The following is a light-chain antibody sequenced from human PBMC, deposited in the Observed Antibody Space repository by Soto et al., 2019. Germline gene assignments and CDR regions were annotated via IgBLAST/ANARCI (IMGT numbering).Light chain of an antibody. J-gene: IGLJ1*01. CDR1: SSDVGGYNY. V-gene: IGLV2-14*01. CDR2: EVS. Sequence: QSAVTQPDSVSGSPGQSITISCTGTSSDVGGYNYVSWYQQHPGKAPKLMIYEVSNRPSGVSNRFSGSRSCNTASLTISGHQAEDEADYSCSSYTSSSTPYVFGTGTKVTVL. CDR3: SSYTSSSTPYV.